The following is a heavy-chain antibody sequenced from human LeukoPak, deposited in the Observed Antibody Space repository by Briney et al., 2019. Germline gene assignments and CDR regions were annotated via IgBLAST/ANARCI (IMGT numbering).Heavy chain of an antibody. Sequence: GGSLRLSCAASGFTFSSYAMSWVRQAPGKGLEWVSAISGSGGSTYYADSVKGRFPISRDNSKNTLYLQMNSLRAGDTAVYYCAKASQAMVRRVFDYWGQGTLVTVSS. J-gene: IGHJ4*02. CDR1: GFTFSSYA. CDR3: AKASQAMVRRVFDY. V-gene: IGHV3-23*01. D-gene: IGHD3-10*01. CDR2: ISGSGGST.